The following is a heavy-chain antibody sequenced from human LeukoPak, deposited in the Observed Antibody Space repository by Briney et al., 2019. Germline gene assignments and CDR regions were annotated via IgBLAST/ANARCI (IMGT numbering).Heavy chain of an antibody. J-gene: IGHJ4*02. CDR1: GGSISSNHW. CDR2: IYHSGST. Sequence: SGTLSLTCAVSGGSISSNHWWTWVRQPPGKGLEWIGVIYHSGSTNQNPYLKSRLTISVDKSKNQFSLKPSSVTAADTAVYYCASWPVGSGSKVDYWGEGTLVTVSS. CDR3: ASWPVGSGSKVDY. V-gene: IGHV4-4*02. D-gene: IGHD3-10*01.